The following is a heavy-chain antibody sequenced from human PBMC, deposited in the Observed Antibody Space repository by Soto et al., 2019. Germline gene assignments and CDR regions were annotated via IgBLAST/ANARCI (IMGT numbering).Heavy chain of an antibody. CDR3: TTARDIVVVLAIDLGYYYGMDV. J-gene: IGHJ6*02. CDR1: GFTFSNAW. D-gene: IGHD2-2*01. CDR2: IKSKTDGGTT. Sequence: EVQLVESGGGLVKPGGSLRLSCAASGFTFSNAWMNWVRQAPGKGLEWVGRIKSKTDGGTTDYAAPVKGRFTISRDDSKNTLYLQMNSLKTEDTAVYYCTTARDIVVVLAIDLGYYYGMDVWGQGTTVTVSS. V-gene: IGHV3-15*07.